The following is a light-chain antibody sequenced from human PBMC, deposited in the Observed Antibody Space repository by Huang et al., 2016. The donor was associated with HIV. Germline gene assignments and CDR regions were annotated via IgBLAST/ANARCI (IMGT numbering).Light chain of an antibody. CDR2: ATS. CDR3: QQRISWPPSYT. V-gene: IGKV3-11*01. CDR1: QSVSRY. Sequence: EIVLTQSPATLSLSPGDRATLSCRASQSVSRYFTWYQQKPGQAPRLLSYATSNRATGVPARFSGSGSGTDFTLTISSLEPEDFANYYCQQRISWPPSYTFGQGTKVEI. J-gene: IGKJ2*01.